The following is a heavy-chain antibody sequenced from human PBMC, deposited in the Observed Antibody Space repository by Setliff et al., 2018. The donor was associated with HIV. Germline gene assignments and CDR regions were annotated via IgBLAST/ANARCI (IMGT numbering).Heavy chain of an antibody. J-gene: IGHJ3*02. D-gene: IGHD3-3*01. CDR1: GGSFTSRSYY. Sequence: TSETLSLTCTVSGGSFTSRSYYWGWIRQPPGKGLEWIGSIFYSGITYYNPSFKSRVTISVDTSKNQFSLNLTSVTAADTAVYYCARSKTFYDFWGGYYTHGAFKIWGLGTMVTVSS. CDR3: ARSKTFYDFWGGYYTHGAFKI. CDR2: IFYSGIT. V-gene: IGHV4-39*01.